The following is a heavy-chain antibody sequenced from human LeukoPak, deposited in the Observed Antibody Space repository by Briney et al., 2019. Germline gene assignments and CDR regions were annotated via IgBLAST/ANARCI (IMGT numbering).Heavy chain of an antibody. D-gene: IGHD6-13*01. CDR3: AKGAAAGKVDWFDP. V-gene: IGHV3-23*01. CDR2: ITGYGAT. J-gene: IGHJ5*02. CDR1: GFTFSNFA. Sequence: GGSLRLSCAASGFTFSNFAMMWVRQAPGTGLQWVSTITGYGATFYADSVRGRFTIFRDTSMNTLFLQINSLGAEDTAVYYCAKGAAAGKVDWFDPWGQGTLVTVSS.